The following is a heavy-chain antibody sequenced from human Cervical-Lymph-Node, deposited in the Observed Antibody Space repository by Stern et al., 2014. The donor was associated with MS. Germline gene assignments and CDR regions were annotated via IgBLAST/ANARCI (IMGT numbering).Heavy chain of an antibody. CDR2: IYPGDSET. J-gene: IGHJ4*02. Sequence: EVQLVESGAEVKKPGESLRISCEVSGYKFTNNWIGWMRQMPGKGLEWMGIIYPGDSETRYSPSFQGQVTILVDKSNTTAYLQWSSLKASDTALYYCARRGHGYMGIDYWGQGTPVTVSS. CDR1: GYKFTNNW. D-gene: IGHD5-24*01. V-gene: IGHV5-51*03. CDR3: ARRGHGYMGIDY.